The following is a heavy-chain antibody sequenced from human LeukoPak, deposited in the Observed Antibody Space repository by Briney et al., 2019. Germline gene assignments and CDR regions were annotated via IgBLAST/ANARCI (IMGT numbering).Heavy chain of an antibody. V-gene: IGHV1-18*01. Sequence: ASVKVSCKTSGYTFTRFGVTWVRQAPGQGLEWMGWISAYNGDTGSAEKFQDRVTLTTDTSTSTAYLELTTLTSDDTAVYYCARLGVIPAPDHWGQGTLVTVSS. CDR3: ARLGVIPAPDH. J-gene: IGHJ5*02. D-gene: IGHD2-2*01. CDR1: GYTFTRFG. CDR2: ISAYNGDT.